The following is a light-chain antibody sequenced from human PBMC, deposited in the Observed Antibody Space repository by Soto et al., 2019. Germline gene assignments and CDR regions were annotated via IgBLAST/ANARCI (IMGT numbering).Light chain of an antibody. CDR1: QGVSTW. CDR3: QQYDSCSVT. V-gene: IGKV1-5*01. J-gene: IGKJ1*01. Sequence: DIQMTPTPSSVSASEGDRVSITYRGSQGVSTWLAWYQQKPGKAPKLLIYDVSALKRGVPPRFSGSGSGTEFTLTISSLQPDDFATYYCQQYDSCSVTFGQGTKVEIK. CDR2: DVS.